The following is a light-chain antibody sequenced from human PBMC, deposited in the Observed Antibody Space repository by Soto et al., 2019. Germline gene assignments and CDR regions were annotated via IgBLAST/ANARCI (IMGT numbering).Light chain of an antibody. CDR2: DTS. V-gene: IGLV7-46*01. J-gene: IGLJ2*01. CDR3: LLSYSGARLVV. Sequence: QAVVTQEPSLTVSPGGTVTLTCGSSTGAVTSGHYPYWFQQKPGQAPRTLIYDTSNKHSWTPARFSGSLLGGKAALTISGAQPEDEAEYYCLLSYSGARLVVFGGGTKLTVL. CDR1: TGAVTSGHY.